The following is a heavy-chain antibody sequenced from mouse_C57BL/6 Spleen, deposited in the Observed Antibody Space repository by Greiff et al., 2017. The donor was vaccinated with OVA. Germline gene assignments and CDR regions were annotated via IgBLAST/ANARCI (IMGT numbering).Heavy chain of an antibody. V-gene: IGHV3-1*01. CDR3: ARCDYDGDYFDY. D-gene: IGHD2-4*01. CDR2: ISYSGST. Sequence: EVKVEESGPGMVKPSQSLSLTCTVTGYSITSGYDWHWIRHFPGNKLEWMGYISYSGSTNYNPSLKSRISITHDTSKNHFFLKLNSVTTEDTATYYCARCDYDGDYFDYWGQGTTLTVSS. J-gene: IGHJ2*01. CDR1: GYSITSGYD.